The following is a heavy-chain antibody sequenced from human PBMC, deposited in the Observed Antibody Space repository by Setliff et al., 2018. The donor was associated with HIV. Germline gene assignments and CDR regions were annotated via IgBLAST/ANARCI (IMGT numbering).Heavy chain of an antibody. CDR3: ARDADYDFWSGYPHYFDY. CDR2: INPNSGGT. D-gene: IGHD3-3*01. J-gene: IGHJ4*02. CDR1: GYTFTDYY. V-gene: IGHV1-2*06. Sequence: ASVKVSCKASGYTFTDYYIHWVRQAPGQGLEWMGRINPNSGGTNYAQKFQGRVTMTRDRSISTAYMELSSLRSEDTAVYYCARDADYDFWSGYPHYFDYWGQGTLVTVSS.